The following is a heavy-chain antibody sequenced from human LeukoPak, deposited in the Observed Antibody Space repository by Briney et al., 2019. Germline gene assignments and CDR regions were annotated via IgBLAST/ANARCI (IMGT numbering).Heavy chain of an antibody. V-gene: IGHV4-4*07. CDR1: GGSISSYH. Sequence: PSETLSLTCTVSGGSISSYHWSWIRQPAGKGLEWIGRIYASGNTNSNPSLKSRVTMSVDTSKNQFSLRLSSVTAADTAVYYCARAGHSSTYYYMDVWGKGTTVTVSS. CDR3: ARAGHSSTYYYMDV. J-gene: IGHJ6*03. CDR2: IYASGNT. D-gene: IGHD6-19*01.